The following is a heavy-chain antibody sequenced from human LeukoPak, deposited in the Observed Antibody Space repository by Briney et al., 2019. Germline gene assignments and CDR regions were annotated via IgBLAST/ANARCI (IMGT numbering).Heavy chain of an antibody. Sequence: SETLSLTCGVSGGSISTTNWWSWVRQPPGQGLEWIGEISLTGRINYNPSLNSRVTMSIDESRNQLSLNLTSVTAADTAIYYCSRESGAFCPFGHWGQGTLVIVPS. D-gene: IGHD1-26*01. J-gene: IGHJ4*02. CDR1: GGSISTTNW. CDR2: ISLTGRI. V-gene: IGHV4-4*02. CDR3: SRESGAFCPFGH.